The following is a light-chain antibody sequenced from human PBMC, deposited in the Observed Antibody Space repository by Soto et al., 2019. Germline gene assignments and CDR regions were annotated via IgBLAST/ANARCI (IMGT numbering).Light chain of an antibody. CDR2: GAS. CDR1: QVTNRY. J-gene: IGKJ5*01. V-gene: IGKV3-20*01. CDR3: QQYSTSPIS. Sequence: ENVLTQSPGTLSLSPGERATLSCRASQVTNRYLSWYQQRPGQAPRLLIYGASSRATGIPDRFSGSGSGTDFTLTISRLEPEDFAVYYCQQYSTSPISFGQGTRLEIK.